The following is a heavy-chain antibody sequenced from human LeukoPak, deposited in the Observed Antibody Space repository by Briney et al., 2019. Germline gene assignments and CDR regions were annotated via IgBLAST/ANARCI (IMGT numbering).Heavy chain of an antibody. CDR1: GYTFTSYG. D-gene: IGHD5-18*01. Sequence: ASVKVSCKAPGYTFTSYGISWVRQAPGQGLEWMGWISAYNGNTNYAQKLQGRVTMTTDTSTSTAYMELRSLRSDDTAVYYCARQSSPHVDTAMVWVTYWGQGTLVTVSS. CDR3: ARQSSPHVDTAMVWVTY. CDR2: ISAYNGNT. J-gene: IGHJ4*02. V-gene: IGHV1-18*01.